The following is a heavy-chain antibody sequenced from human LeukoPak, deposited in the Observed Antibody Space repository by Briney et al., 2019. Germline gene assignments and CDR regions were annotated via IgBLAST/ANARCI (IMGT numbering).Heavy chain of an antibody. CDR2: ISSGSSII. D-gene: IGHD3-10*01. V-gene: IGHV3-48*02. J-gene: IGHJ6*02. CDR1: GFTFSVYT. CDR3: ARDLAGGYGMDV. Sequence: GGSLRLSCAASGFTFSVYTMNWVRQAPGKGLEWVSYISSGSSIIYYADSVKGRFTISRDKAKNSLYLQMNSLRDEDTAVYYCARDLAGGYGMDVWGQGTMVTVSS.